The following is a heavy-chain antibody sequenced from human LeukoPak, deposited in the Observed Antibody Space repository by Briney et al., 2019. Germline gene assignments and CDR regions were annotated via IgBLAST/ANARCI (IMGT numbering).Heavy chain of an antibody. Sequence: SGTLSLTCTVSGGSISSYYWSWIRPPAGKGLEWIGYLYYSGSTNYNPSLKSRVTISVDTSKNQFSLKLSSVTAADTAVYYCARHVSWRDWFDPWGQGTLVTVSS. J-gene: IGHJ5*02. V-gene: IGHV4-59*08. CDR1: GGSISSYY. D-gene: IGHD5/OR15-5a*01. CDR2: LYYSGST. CDR3: ARHVSWRDWFDP.